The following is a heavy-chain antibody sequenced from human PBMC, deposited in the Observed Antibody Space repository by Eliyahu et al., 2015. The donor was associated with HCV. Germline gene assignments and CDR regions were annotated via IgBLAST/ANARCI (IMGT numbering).Heavy chain of an antibody. Sequence: EVQLVESGGGXVQPGRSLRLSCAASGFTFDXYAMXWVRQXPGKGLEWVSGISWNSGSIGYADSVKGRFTISRDNAKNSLYLQMNSLRAEDTALYYCAKDKGVRSYYDFWSAHRWGAGIDPWGQGTLVTVSS. D-gene: IGHD3-3*01. CDR3: AKDKGVRSYYDFWSAHRWGAGIDP. J-gene: IGHJ5*02. CDR2: ISWNSGSI. V-gene: IGHV3-9*01. CDR1: GFTFDXYA.